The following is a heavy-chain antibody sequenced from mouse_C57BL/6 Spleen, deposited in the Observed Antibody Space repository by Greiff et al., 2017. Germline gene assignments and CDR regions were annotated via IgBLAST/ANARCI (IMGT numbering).Heavy chain of an antibody. J-gene: IGHJ3*01. CDR2: LNPNNGGN. D-gene: IGHD3-3*01. CDR3: ARGAGAWFAY. Sequence: EVQLQESGPELVKPGASVKMSCKASGYTFADYNMHWVKQSHGKSLEWIGYLNPNNGGNSYTQKVKGKATLTVNKSSSTAYMERRSLTSEYSAVYYCARGAGAWFAYWGQGTLVTVSA. V-gene: IGHV1-22*01. CDR1: GYTFADYN.